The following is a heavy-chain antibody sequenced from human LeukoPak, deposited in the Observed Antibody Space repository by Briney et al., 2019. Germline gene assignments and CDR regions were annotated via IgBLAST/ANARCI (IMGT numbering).Heavy chain of an antibody. CDR3: ARVKARATMGVYFDY. CDR2: IYHSGST. Sequence: SGTLSLTCAVSCGSISSSNWWSWVRQPPGKGLEWIGEIYHSGSTNYNPSLKSRVTISVDKSKNQFSLKLSSVTAADTAVYYCARVKARATMGVYFDYWGQGTLVTVSS. CDR1: CGSISSSNW. D-gene: IGHD3-16*01. J-gene: IGHJ4*02. V-gene: IGHV4-4*02.